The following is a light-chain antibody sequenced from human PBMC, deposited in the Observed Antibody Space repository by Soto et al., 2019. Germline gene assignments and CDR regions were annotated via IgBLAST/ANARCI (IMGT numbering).Light chain of an antibody. J-gene: IGLJ1*01. V-gene: IGLV2-11*01. CDR3: CSYAGSYTYV. Sequence: QSALTQPRSVSGSPGQAVTISFTGTSSDVGGYNYVSWYQQHPGKAPKLMIYDVSKRPSGVPDRFSGSKSGNTASLTISGLQAEDEADYYCCSYAGSYTYVFGPGTKLTVL. CDR1: SSDVGGYNY. CDR2: DVS.